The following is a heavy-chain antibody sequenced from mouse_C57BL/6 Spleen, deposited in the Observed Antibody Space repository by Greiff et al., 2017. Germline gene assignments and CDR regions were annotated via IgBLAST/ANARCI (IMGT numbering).Heavy chain of an antibody. J-gene: IGHJ3*01. Sequence: EVQLVESGGGLVQPKGSLKLSCAASGFSFNTYAMNWVRQAPGKGLEWVARIRSKSNNYATYYADSVKDRFTISRDDSESMLYLQMNNLKTEDTAMYYCVSPREGGFAYWGQGTLVTVSA. CDR3: VSPREGGFAY. V-gene: IGHV10-1*01. CDR1: GFSFNTYA. D-gene: IGHD3-1*01. CDR2: IRSKSNNYAT.